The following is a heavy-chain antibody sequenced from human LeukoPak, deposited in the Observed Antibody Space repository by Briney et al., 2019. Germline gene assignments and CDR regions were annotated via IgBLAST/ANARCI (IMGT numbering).Heavy chain of an antibody. V-gene: IGHV4-4*07. CDR1: GGSTNSYY. D-gene: IGHD2-2*01. J-gene: IGHJ4*02. CDR2: IYSSGST. Sequence: SETLSLTCSVSGGSTNSYYWSWIRQPGGKGLEWIGRIYSSGSTVYNPSLNSRLTMSIDTSKNQFSLTLKSVTATDTAVYYCARVKASSTSWTFDQWGQGALSPSLQ. CDR3: ARVKASSTSWTFDQ.